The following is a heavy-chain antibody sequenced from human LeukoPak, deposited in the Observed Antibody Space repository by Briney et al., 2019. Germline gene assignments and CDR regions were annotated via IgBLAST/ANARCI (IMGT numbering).Heavy chain of an antibody. V-gene: IGHV3-21*01. CDR3: ATGRYYYDSSGWI. Sequence: GGSLRLSCAASGFTFSSYEMNWVRQAPGKGLEWVSSISNSSSYIYYADSVKGRFTISRDNAKNSLYLQMNSLRAEDTAVYYCATGRYYYDSSGWIWGQGTMVTVSS. J-gene: IGHJ3*02. CDR1: GFTFSSYE. CDR2: ISNSSSYI. D-gene: IGHD3-22*01.